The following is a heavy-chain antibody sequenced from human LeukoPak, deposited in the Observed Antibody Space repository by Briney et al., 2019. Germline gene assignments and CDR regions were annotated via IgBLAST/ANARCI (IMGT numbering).Heavy chain of an antibody. CDR2: ITTSDGNT. D-gene: IGHD7-27*01. V-gene: IGHV3-23*01. CDR3: AKDGGLWVSAHWGDS. J-gene: IGHJ4*02. CDR1: GFTFSSYA. Sequence: GGSLRLSCAASGFTFSSYAMSWVRQAPGKGLEWVSTITTSDGNTYYADPVKGRFTVSRDNSKNTLYLQMNSLRAEDTAVYYCAKDGGLWVSAHWGDSWGRGTLVTVSS.